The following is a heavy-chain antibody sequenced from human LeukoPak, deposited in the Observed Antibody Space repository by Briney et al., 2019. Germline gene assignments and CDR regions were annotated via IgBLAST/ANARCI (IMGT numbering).Heavy chain of an antibody. J-gene: IGHJ5*02. CDR3: ARVKAVAGTFWFDP. Sequence: SETLSLTCTVSGGSNSSYYWSWIRQPPGKGLEWIGYIYYSGSTNYNPSLKSRVTISVDTSKNQFSLKLSSVTAADTAVYYCARVKAVAGTFWFDPWGQGTLVTVSS. CDR2: IYYSGST. V-gene: IGHV4-59*01. CDR1: GGSNSSYY. D-gene: IGHD6-19*01.